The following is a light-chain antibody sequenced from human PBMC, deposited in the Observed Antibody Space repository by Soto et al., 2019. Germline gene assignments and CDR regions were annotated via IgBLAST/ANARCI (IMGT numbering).Light chain of an antibody. CDR1: SSDVGGYNY. V-gene: IGLV2-14*01. Sequence: QSVLTQPASVSGSLGQSITISCTGTSSDVGGYNYVSWYQQHPGKVPKLMIYEVNNRPSGVSNRFSGSKSANTASLTISGLQADDEADYYCSSYGGSNIPLYVFGTGTKLTVL. CDR2: EVN. CDR3: SSYGGSNIPLYV. J-gene: IGLJ1*01.